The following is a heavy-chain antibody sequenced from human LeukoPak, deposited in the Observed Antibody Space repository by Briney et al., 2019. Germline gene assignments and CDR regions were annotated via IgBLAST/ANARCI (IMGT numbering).Heavy chain of an antibody. J-gene: IGHJ4*02. CDR3: ARNNTVYGDRDY. CDR1: GLTVTDNY. V-gene: IGHV3-53*01. D-gene: IGHD2/OR15-2a*01. CDR2: IFPDGRT. Sequence: PGGSLRPSCRASGLTVTDNYFSWVRQAPGKGLEWVSVIFPDGRTYHADSVKGRFTISRDRPKNTLLLQMNSLRADDTALYHRARNNTVYGDRDYWAQGILVTVSS.